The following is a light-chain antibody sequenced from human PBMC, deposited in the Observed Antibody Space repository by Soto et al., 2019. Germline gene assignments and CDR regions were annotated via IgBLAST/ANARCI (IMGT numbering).Light chain of an antibody. CDR2: DVS. J-gene: IGLJ1*01. V-gene: IGLV2-14*03. CDR1: SSDVGGYNY. Sequence: QSVLTQPASVSGSPGQSITISCTGTSSDVGGYNYVSWYQHQPGKAPQLIIFDVSNRPSGVSNPFSGSKSGSTACLTISAVRPEDEADYYCSSYTPSNTRQIVFGTGTKLTVL. CDR3: SSYTPSNTRQIV.